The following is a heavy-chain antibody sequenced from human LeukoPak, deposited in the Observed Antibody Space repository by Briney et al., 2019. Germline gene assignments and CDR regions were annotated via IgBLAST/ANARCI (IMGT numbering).Heavy chain of an antibody. J-gene: IGHJ4*02. CDR1: GFTLRSHG. V-gene: IGHV3-30*18. Sequence: PGKSLTLSCAASGFTLRSHGMHWVRQAPGKGLEWVAVISYDESNKHYADSVKGRFTISRDTSRNTLYLQMDSLRAEDTALYYCAKDSSTGWYYFDYWGQGTVVTVFS. D-gene: IGHD2-2*01. CDR2: ISYDESNK. CDR3: AKDSSTGWYYFDY.